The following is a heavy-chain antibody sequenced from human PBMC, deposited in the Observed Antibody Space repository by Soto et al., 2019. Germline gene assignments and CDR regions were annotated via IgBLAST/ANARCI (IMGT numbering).Heavy chain of an antibody. CDR2: INHSGST. CDR1: GGSFSGYY. J-gene: IGHJ6*02. V-gene: IGHV4-34*01. CDR3: ATLRPITGTNFYYYYYGMDV. D-gene: IGHD1-7*01. Sequence: SETLSLTCAVYGGSFSGYYWSWTRQPPGKGLEWIGEINHSGSTNYNPSLKSRVTISVDTSKNQFSLKLSSVTAADTAVYYCATLRPITGTNFYYYYYGMDVWGQGTTVTVSS.